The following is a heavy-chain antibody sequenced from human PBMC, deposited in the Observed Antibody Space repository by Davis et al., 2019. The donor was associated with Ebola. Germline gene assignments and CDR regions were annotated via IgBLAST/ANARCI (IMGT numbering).Heavy chain of an antibody. D-gene: IGHD2-15*01. Sequence: PSETLSLTCTVSGGSISSYYWSWIRQPPGKGLEWIGYIYYSGSTNYNPSLKSRVTISIDTSKNQFSLKLRSVTAADTAVYYCARDLGGSTSWGQGTLVSVST. J-gene: IGHJ5*02. CDR2: IYYSGST. V-gene: IGHV4-59*01. CDR3: ARDLGGSTS. CDR1: GGSISSYY.